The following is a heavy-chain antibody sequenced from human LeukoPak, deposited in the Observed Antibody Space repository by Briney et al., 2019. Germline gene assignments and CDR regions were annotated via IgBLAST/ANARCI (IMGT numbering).Heavy chain of an antibody. CDR2: ISWDGGST. Sequence: GGSLRLSCAASGFTFDDYAMHWVRQAPGKGLEWVSLISWDGGSTYYADSVKGRFTISRDNSKNSLYLQMNSLRAEDTAVYYCASRGIAVAGRETNNDCWGQGTLVTVSS. CDR3: ASRGIAVAGRETNNDC. CDR1: GFTFDDYA. D-gene: IGHD6-19*01. V-gene: IGHV3-43D*03. J-gene: IGHJ4*02.